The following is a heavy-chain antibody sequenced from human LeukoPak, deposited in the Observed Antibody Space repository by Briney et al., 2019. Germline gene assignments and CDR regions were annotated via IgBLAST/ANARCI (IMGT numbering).Heavy chain of an antibody. J-gene: IGHJ6*03. Sequence: GGSLRLSCAASGFTVSSNYMIWVRQAPGKGLEWVSVIYSGGSTYYADSVKGRFTISRDNSKNTLYLQMNSLRSEDTAVYYCARGPSITMVRGGQWYYYMDVWGKGTTVTISS. CDR3: ARGPSITMVRGGQWYYYMDV. CDR2: IYSGGST. D-gene: IGHD3-10*01. V-gene: IGHV3-53*05. CDR1: GFTVSSNY.